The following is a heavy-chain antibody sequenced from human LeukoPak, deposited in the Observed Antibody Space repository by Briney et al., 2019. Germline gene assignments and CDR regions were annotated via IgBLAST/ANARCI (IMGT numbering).Heavy chain of an antibody. CDR1: GYSFTSYW. CDR2: IYPGDSDT. CDR3: ARLKPPYCSSTSCYAGPFDY. Sequence: GESLKISCKGSGYSFTSYWIGWVRQMPGKGLEWTGIIYPGDSDTRYSPSFQGQVTISADKSISTAYLQWSSLKASDTAMYYCARLKPPYCSSTSCYAGPFDYWGQGTLVTVSS. J-gene: IGHJ4*02. D-gene: IGHD2-2*01. V-gene: IGHV5-51*01.